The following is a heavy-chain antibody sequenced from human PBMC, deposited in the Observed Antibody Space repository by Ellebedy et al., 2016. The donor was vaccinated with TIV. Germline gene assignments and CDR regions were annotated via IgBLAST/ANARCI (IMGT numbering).Heavy chain of an antibody. J-gene: IGHJ3*02. CDR3: ATSYDSSGYYDEDAFDI. V-gene: IGHV4-59*01. Sequence: MPSETLSITCTVSGGSISTYYWSLIRQPPGKGLEWLGYIYYSGSTKYNTSLKSRVTLSVDTSKKQFSLNLSSVTAADTAVYYCATSYDSSGYYDEDAFDIWGQGTMVTVSS. D-gene: IGHD3-22*01. CDR1: GGSISTYY. CDR2: IYYSGST.